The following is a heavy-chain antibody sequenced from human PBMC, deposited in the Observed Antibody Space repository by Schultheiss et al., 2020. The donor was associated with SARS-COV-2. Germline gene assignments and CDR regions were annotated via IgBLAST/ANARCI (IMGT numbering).Heavy chain of an antibody. V-gene: IGHV4-59*08. CDR2: IYYSGST. D-gene: IGHD3-22*01. J-gene: IGHJ4*02. CDR1: GGSISSYY. CDR3: ASLRNYYDSSGYYHIFDY. Sequence: SETLSLTCTVSGGSISSYYWSWIRQPAGKGLEWIGSIYYSGSTNYNPSLKSRVTISVDTSKNQFSLKLSSVTAADTAVYYCASLRNYYDSSGYYHIFDYWGQGTLVTVSS.